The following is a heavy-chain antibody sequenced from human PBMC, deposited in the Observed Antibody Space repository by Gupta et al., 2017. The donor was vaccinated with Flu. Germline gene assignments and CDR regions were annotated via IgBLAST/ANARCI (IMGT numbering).Heavy chain of an antibody. V-gene: IGHV1-69*01. CDR3: AYDFLDQYNWFDP. CDR2: IIPIFGTA. Sequence: RQAPGQGLEWMGGIIPIFGTANYAQKFQGRVTITADESTSTAYMELSSLRSEDTAVYYCAYDFLDQYNWFDPWGQGTLVTVSS. J-gene: IGHJ5*02. D-gene: IGHD3-3*01.